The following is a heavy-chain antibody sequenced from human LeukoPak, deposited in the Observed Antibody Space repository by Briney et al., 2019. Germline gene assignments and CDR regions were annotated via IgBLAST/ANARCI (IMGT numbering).Heavy chain of an antibody. V-gene: IGHV1-8*02. CDR3: ARGFAYYDFWSGYYSWFDP. CDR1: GYAFTGYY. Sequence: GASVKVSCKASGYAFTGYYIHWVRQAPGQGLEWMGWMNPNSGNTGYAQKFQGRVTMTRNTSISTAYMELSSLRSEDTAVYYCARGFAYYDFWSGYYSWFDPWGQGTLVTVSS. J-gene: IGHJ5*02. CDR2: MNPNSGNT. D-gene: IGHD3-3*01.